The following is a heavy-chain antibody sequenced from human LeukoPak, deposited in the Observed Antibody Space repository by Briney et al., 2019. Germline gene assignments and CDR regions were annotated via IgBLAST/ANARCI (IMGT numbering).Heavy chain of an antibody. J-gene: IGHJ4*02. Sequence: GGSLRLSCAASGFTFSSYAMSWVRQAPGKGLEWVAVISYDGSNKYYADSVKGRFTISRDNSKNTLYLQMNSLRAEDTAVYYCAKDGRPLDYYYDPLDYWGQGTLVTVSS. V-gene: IGHV3-30*18. CDR3: AKDGRPLDYYYDPLDY. CDR1: GFTFSSYA. D-gene: IGHD3-22*01. CDR2: ISYDGSNK.